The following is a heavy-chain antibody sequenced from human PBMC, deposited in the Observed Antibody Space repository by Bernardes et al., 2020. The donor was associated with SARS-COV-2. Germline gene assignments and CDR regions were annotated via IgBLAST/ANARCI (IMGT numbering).Heavy chain of an antibody. CDR1: GGSISSSSYY. CDR2: IYYSGST. J-gene: IGHJ2*01. V-gene: IGHV4-39*01. Sequence: SETLSLTCTVSGGSISSSSYYWGWIRQPPGKGLEWIGSIYYSGSTYYNPSLKSRVTISVDTSKNQFSLKLSSVTAAETAVYYCARSHWYFDLWGRGTLVTVSS. CDR3: ARSHWYFDL.